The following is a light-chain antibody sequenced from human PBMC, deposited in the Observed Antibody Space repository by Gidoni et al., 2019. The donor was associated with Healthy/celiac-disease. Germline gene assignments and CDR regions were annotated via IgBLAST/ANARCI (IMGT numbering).Light chain of an antibody. Sequence: DIQMTQSPSSLSASVGDRVTITCRASQGISNYLAWYQQKPGTVPKLLIYAASTLQSGVPSRFSGSGSGTDFTLTISSLQPEDVATYYCQKYNSALTFGGGTKVEIQ. CDR2: AAS. J-gene: IGKJ4*01. V-gene: IGKV1-27*01. CDR3: QKYNSALT. CDR1: QGISNY.